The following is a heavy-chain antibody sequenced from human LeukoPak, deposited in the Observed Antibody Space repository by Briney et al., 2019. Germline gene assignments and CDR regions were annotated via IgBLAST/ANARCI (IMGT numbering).Heavy chain of an antibody. V-gene: IGHV3-21*06. J-gene: IGHJ4*02. CDR2: ISRNSRYI. CDR1: GFTFTTYG. D-gene: IGHD6-13*01. Sequence: GGSLRLSCSASGFTFTTYGMNWVRQAPGKGLEWVSSISRNSRYIYYADSMRGRFTISRDNAKNSLYLQMNSLKPEDTAVYYCARVAEAAAFDSWGQGTLVTVSS. CDR3: ARVAEAAAFDS.